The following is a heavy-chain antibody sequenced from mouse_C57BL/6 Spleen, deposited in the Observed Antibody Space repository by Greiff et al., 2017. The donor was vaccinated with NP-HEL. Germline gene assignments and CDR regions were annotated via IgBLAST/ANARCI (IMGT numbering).Heavy chain of an antibody. Sequence: VKLMESGPGLVQPSQSLSITCTVSGFSLTSYGVHWVRQSPGKGLEWLGVIWSGGSTDYNAAFISRLSISKDNSKSQVFFKMNSLQADDTAIYYWARGGDYDVGTWFAYWGQGTLVTVSA. D-gene: IGHD2-4*01. CDR1: GFSLTSYG. CDR3: ARGGDYDVGTWFAY. V-gene: IGHV2-2*01. J-gene: IGHJ3*01. CDR2: IWSGGST.